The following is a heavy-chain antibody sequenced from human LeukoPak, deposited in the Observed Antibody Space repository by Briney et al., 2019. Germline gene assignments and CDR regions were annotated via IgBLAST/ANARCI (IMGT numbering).Heavy chain of an antibody. CDR3: ARDKITHLGAAGSFDY. CDR2: VKHDGSEK. CDR1: GFTFSSYW. Sequence: PGGSLRLSCAASGFTFSSYWMSWVRRAPGKGLEWVANVKHDGSEKFYVDSVKGRFTISRDNAKNSLYLQMNSLRAEDTAVYYCARDKITHLGAAGSFDYWGQGTLVTVSS. J-gene: IGHJ4*02. D-gene: IGHD6-13*01. V-gene: IGHV3-7*01.